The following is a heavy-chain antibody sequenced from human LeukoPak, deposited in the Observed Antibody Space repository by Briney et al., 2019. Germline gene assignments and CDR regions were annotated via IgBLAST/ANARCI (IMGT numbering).Heavy chain of an antibody. D-gene: IGHD4-17*01. CDR2: INSDGSST. V-gene: IGHV3-74*01. Sequence: PGGSLRLSCAASGFTFSSYWMHWVRQAPGKGLVWVSRINSDGSSTSYADSVKGRFTISRDNAKNTLYLQMNSLRAEDTAVFYCARAPTDDYGDYSFDYWGQGTLVTVSS. CDR1: GFTFSSYW. CDR3: ARAPTDDYGDYSFDY. J-gene: IGHJ4*02.